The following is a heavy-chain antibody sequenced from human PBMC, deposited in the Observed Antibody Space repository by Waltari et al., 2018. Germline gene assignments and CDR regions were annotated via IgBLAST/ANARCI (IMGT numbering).Heavy chain of an antibody. Sequence: QVQLQESGPGLVKPSETLSLTCAVSGDSITSSSYWGWLRKPPGNGLGWLGYVYQFGSASYNSSLKSRVTMSVDTSKGQFSLNLSSVTAADTAVYYCARHESAHYGGFDSWGRGTLVTVSA. D-gene: IGHD4-17*01. J-gene: IGHJ4*02. CDR2: VYQFGSA. CDR1: GDSITSSSY. CDR3: ARHESAHYGGFDS. V-gene: IGHV4-38-2*01.